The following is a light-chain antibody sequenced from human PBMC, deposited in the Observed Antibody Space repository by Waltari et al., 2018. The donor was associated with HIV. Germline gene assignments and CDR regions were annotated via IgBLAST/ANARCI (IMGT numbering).Light chain of an antibody. J-gene: IGKJ4*01. V-gene: IGKV3-11*01. CDR3: QQYYGIPT. Sequence: EIVLTQSPATLSLSPGERATLSCRTSQSVDIYLGWYQQKPGQGPRLLIYDASNRATGVPDRFSGSGFGTDFTLTISSLEPEDFAVYHCQQYYGIPTFGAGTKVEIK. CDR2: DAS. CDR1: QSVDIY.